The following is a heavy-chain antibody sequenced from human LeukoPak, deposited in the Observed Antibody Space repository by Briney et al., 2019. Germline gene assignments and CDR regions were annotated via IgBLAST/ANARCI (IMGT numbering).Heavy chain of an antibody. J-gene: IGHJ3*02. CDR2: IYWDDDK. Sequence: ESGPTLVKPTQTLTLTCTFSGFSLSTSGEGVGWIRQPPGKALEWLALIYWDDDKRYSPSLKSRLTITKDTSKNQVVLTMTNMDPVDTATYYCAHRRAVSGFLEWLFDAFDIWGQETMVTVSS. V-gene: IGHV2-5*02. CDR1: GFSLSTSGEG. CDR3: AHRRAVSGFLEWLFDAFDI. D-gene: IGHD3-3*01.